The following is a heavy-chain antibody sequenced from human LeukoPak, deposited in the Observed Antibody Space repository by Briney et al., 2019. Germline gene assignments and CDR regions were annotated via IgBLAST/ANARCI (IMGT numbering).Heavy chain of an antibody. CDR1: GFTFSSYA. D-gene: IGHD5-12*01. V-gene: IGHV3-74*01. Sequence: SGGSLRLSCAASGFTFSSYAMSWVRQAPGKGLEWVSRINSDGSSASYADSVKGRFTISRDNAKNSLNLQLNSLRPGDTAVYYCAREAYSGYDFYFDYWGQGTLVTVSS. CDR3: AREAYSGYDFYFDY. CDR2: INSDGSSA. J-gene: IGHJ4*02.